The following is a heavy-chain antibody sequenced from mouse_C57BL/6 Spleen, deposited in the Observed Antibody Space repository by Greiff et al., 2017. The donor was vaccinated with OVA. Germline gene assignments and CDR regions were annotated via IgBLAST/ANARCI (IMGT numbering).Heavy chain of an antibody. CDR3: ARRDYGRSFYIDY. CDR2: IYPGDGDT. D-gene: IGHD1-1*01. Sequence: VKLMESGPELVKPGASVKISCKASGYAFSSSWMNWVKQRPGKGLAWIGRIYPGDGDTNYNGKFKGKATLTADKSSSTAYMQLSSLTSEDSAVYFCARRDYGRSFYIDYWGQGTTLTVSS. V-gene: IGHV1-82*01. CDR1: GYAFSSSW. J-gene: IGHJ2*01.